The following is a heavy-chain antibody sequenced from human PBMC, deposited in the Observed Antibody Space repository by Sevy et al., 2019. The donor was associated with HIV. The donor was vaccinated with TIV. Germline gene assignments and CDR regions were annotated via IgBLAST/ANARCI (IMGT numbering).Heavy chain of an antibody. J-gene: IGHJ6*02. V-gene: IGHV5-51*01. CDR3: ARLPQKGGLDYYYGMDV. Sequence: GESLKISCKASGYSFPNYWMVWVRQRPGKGLEWMGTIYPGDSDTRDSPSFQGQVTISVDASISTANLQWSSLRASDTAIYFCARLPQKGGLDYYYGMDVWGQGTTVTVSS. CDR1: GYSFPNYW. D-gene: IGHD3-16*01. CDR2: IYPGDSDT.